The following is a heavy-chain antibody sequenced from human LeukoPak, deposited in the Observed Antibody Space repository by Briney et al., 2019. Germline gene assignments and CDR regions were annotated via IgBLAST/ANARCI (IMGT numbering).Heavy chain of an antibody. Sequence: SETLSLTCTVSGGSISSRDYYWTWIRQHPRKGLEWIGYIYYSGTTSYNPSLKSRVTISIDTSKNQFSLNLFSVTAADTAVYYCARAYGGASIDYWGRGTLVTVSS. V-gene: IGHV4-31*03. CDR1: GGSISSRDYY. CDR3: ARAYGGASIDY. CDR2: IYYSGTT. J-gene: IGHJ4*02. D-gene: IGHD2-8*01.